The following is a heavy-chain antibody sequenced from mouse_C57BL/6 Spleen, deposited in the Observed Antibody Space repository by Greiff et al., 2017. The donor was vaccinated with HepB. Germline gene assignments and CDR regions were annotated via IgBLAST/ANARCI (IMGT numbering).Heavy chain of an antibody. D-gene: IGHD1-1*01. CDR3: ARPGYYGSRAVYYAMDY. CDR1: GFTFSDYG. J-gene: IGHJ4*01. V-gene: IGHV5-17*01. CDR2: ISSGSSTI. Sequence: EVQLQESGGGLVKPGGSLKLSCAASGFTFSDYGMHWVRQAPEKGLEWVAYISSGSSTIYYADTVKGRFTISSDNAKNTLFLQMTSLRSEDTAMYYCARPGYYGSRAVYYAMDYWGQGTSVTVSS.